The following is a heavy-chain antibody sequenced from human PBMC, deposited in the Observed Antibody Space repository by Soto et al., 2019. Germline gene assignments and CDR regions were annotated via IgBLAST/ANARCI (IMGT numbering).Heavy chain of an antibody. Sequence: GSGPTLVNPTQTLTLTCTFSGFSLSTSGVGVGWIRQPPGKALEWLALIYWNDDKRYSPSLKSRLTITKDTSKNQVVLTMTNMDPVDTATYYCAHRYYDILTGDGDWFDPWGQGTLVTVSS. CDR1: GFSLSTSGVG. CDR2: IYWNDDK. D-gene: IGHD3-9*01. J-gene: IGHJ5*02. V-gene: IGHV2-5*01. CDR3: AHRYYDILTGDGDWFDP.